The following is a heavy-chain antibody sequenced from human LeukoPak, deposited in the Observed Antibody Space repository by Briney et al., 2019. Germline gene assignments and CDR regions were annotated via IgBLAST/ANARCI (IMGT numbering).Heavy chain of an antibody. CDR1: GYSISSGYY. CDR2: INHSGST. V-gene: IGHV4-38-2*02. D-gene: IGHD1-26*01. CDR3: ARRVVGATTDY. Sequence: SETLSLTCTVSGYSISSGYYWSWIRQPPGKGLEWIGEINHSGSTNYNPSLKSRVTISVDTSKNQFSLKLSSVTAADTAVYYCARRVVGATTDYWGQGTLVTVSS. J-gene: IGHJ4*02.